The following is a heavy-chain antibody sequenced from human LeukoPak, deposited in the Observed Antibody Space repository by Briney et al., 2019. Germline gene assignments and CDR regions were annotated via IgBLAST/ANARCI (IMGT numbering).Heavy chain of an antibody. V-gene: IGHV4-39*07. CDR3: ASDRLISIFGDNWFDP. J-gene: IGHJ5*02. CDR2: IYYSGSP. D-gene: IGHD3-3*01. Sequence: SEPLSLTRSVSGGSISSSSYYWGWIRQPPGKGLEWIGRIYYSGSPYYSPSLKSRVTISVDTSKNQFSLKLSSVTAADTAVYYCASDRLISIFGDNWFDPWGQGTLVSAYS. CDR1: GGSISSSSYY.